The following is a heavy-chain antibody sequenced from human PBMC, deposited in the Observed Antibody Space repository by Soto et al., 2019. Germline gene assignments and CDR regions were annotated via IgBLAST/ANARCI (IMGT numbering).Heavy chain of an antibody. CDR3: ATDTPTAYYYYGMDV. D-gene: IGHD2-21*02. CDR1: GFTFSSYE. Sequence: GGSLRLSCAASGFTFSSYEMNWVRQAPGKGLEWVSYISSSGSTIYYADSVKGRFTISRDNAKNSLYLQMNSLRAEDTAVYYCATDTPTAYYYYGMDVWGQGTTVTVSS. CDR2: ISSSGSTI. V-gene: IGHV3-48*03. J-gene: IGHJ6*02.